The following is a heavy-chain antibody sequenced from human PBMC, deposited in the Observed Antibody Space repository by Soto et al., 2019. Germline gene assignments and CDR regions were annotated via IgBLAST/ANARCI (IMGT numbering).Heavy chain of an antibody. V-gene: IGHV1-69*13. CDR3: AICHYDDSSGYYWWLDP. D-gene: IGHD3-22*01. Sequence: SVKVSCKASGGTFSSYAISWVRQAPGQGLEWMGGIIPIFGTANYAQKFQGRVTITADESTSTAYMELSSLRSEDTAVYYFAICHYDDSSGYYWWLDPWGKGNLVTVCS. CDR1: GGTFSSYA. CDR2: IIPIFGTA. J-gene: IGHJ5*02.